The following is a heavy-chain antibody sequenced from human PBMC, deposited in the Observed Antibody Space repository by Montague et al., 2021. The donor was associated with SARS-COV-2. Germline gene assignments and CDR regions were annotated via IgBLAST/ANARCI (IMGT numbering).Heavy chain of an antibody. CDR2: INHSGTT. D-gene: IGHD4-23*01. J-gene: IGHJ4*02. CDR1: GGSFSGYY. V-gene: IGHV4-34*01. Sequence: SETLSLTCAVYGGSFSGYYWTWIRQSPGKGLEWIAEINHSGTTNYNFNPTLRSRVTISAYTSQSQFSLKSSSATAADTGVYYCARWDPQTLTLIGLRGKSASDYWGQGTLVTVSS. CDR3: ARWDPQTLTLIGLRGKSASDY.